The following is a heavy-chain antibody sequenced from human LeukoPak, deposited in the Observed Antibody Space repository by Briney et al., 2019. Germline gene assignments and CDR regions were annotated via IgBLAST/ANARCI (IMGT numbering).Heavy chain of an antibody. CDR2: ISITEGT. D-gene: IGHD6-19*01. V-gene: IGHV4-4*07. Sequence: SETLSLTCSVSGGSVNTYYWSCIRQSARKGLEWIGRISITEGTNYNPSLRSRVSMSVDASKNQVSLKLGSVTAADTAVYYCARLRRDINDWYADDCWGQGTLVTVSS. CDR1: GGSVNTYY. J-gene: IGHJ4*02. CDR3: ARLRRDINDWYADDC.